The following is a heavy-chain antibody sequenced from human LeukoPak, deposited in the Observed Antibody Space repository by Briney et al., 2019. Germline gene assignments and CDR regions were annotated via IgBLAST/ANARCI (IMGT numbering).Heavy chain of an antibody. CDR3: ASLVPAPRGFDY. J-gene: IGHJ4*02. D-gene: IGHD2-2*01. Sequence: ASVKVSCKASGYTFIAYYMHWVRQAPGQGLEWMGWINPSTGATEYAQKFRGRVTMTRDTSISTAYMELSRLRSDDTAVYYCASLVPAPRGFDYWGQGTLVTVSS. CDR1: GYTFIAYY. CDR2: INPSTGAT. V-gene: IGHV1-2*02.